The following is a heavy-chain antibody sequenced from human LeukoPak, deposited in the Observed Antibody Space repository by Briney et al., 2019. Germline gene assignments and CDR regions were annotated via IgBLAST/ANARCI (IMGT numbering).Heavy chain of an antibody. V-gene: IGHV3-23*01. CDR1: EFTFSSYA. CDR2: ISGSGGST. D-gene: IGHD6-13*01. Sequence: GGSLRLSCAASEFTFSSYAMSWVRQAPGKGLEWVSAISGSGGSTYYADSVKGRFTISRDNSKNTLYLQMNSLRAEDTAVYYCAKQGKFSSSWLYFDYWGQGTLVTVSS. CDR3: AKQGKFSSSWLYFDY. J-gene: IGHJ4*02.